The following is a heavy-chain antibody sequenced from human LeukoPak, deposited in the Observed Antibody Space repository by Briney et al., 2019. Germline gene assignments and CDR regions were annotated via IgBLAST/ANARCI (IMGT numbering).Heavy chain of an antibody. CDR3: ATGGYDYVWGSYRPYPEY. CDR2: IIPIYDIP. D-gene: IGHD3-16*02. V-gene: IGHV1-69*04. J-gene: IGHJ4*02. CDR1: GGTFSSYA. Sequence: VKVSCKTSGGTFSSYAISWVRQAPGQAIEWMGRIIPIYDIPNHAQMLQGRVTVTADKSTSTAYMELSSLRSEDTAVYYCATGGYDYVWGSYRPYPEYWGQGTLVTVSS.